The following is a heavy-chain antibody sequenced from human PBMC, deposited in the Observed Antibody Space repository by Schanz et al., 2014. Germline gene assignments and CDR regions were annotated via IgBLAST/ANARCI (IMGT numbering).Heavy chain of an antibody. V-gene: IGHV3-30-3*01. D-gene: IGHD2-21*01. CDR2: ISYDGRNK. J-gene: IGHJ5*02. CDR3: ARDLEGHDGGGGGFDP. Sequence: QVQLVESGGGVVQPGRSLRLSCAASGFTFSSYAMHWVRQAPGKGLEWVAVISYDGRNKYYADSVKGRFTISRDNSKNTLYLQMNSLRAEDTAVYYCARDLEGHDGGGGGFDPWGQGTLVTVSS. CDR1: GFTFSSYA.